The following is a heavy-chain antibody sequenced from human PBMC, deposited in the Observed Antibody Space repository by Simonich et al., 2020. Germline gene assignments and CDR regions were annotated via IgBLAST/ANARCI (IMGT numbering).Heavy chain of an antibody. V-gene: IGHV1-2*02. CDR3: ASSKLATIDY. CDR1: GYTFTGYY. J-gene: IGHJ4*02. Sequence: QVQLVQSGAEVKKPGASVKVSCKASGYTFTGYYMHWVRQAPGQGLEWMGWINPNSGGKNYAQKFQGRVTMTRDTSISKAYMELSRLRSDDTAVYYCASSKLATIDYWGQGTLVTVSS. D-gene: IGHD5-12*01. CDR2: INPNSGGK.